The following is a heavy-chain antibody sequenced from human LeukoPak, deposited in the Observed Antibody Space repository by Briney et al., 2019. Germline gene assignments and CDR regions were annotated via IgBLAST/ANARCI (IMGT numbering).Heavy chain of an antibody. Sequence: GGSLRLSCAASGSTFSTYSMDWVRQAPGKGLEWVSSISSSSTYIYYADSVKGRFTISSDNAKNSLYLQMNSLRAEDTAMYYCAREAEGGLDVWGQGTTVTVSS. D-gene: IGHD1-26*01. J-gene: IGHJ6*02. CDR3: AREAEGGLDV. CDR2: ISSSSTYI. CDR1: GSTFSTYS. V-gene: IGHV3-21*01.